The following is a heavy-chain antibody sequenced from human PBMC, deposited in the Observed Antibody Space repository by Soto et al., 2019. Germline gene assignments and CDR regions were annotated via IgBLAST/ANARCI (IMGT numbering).Heavy chain of an antibody. J-gene: IGHJ4*02. V-gene: IGHV4-34*01. Sequence: RSLTCAVSGGSFSGYHWSWIRQPPEKGLEWIGEINHSGNTNYNPSLKSRVIISVDTSKNQFSLKLSSVTATDTAVYFCARGRDLDYWGQGTLVTVSS. CDR1: GGSFSGYH. CDR3: ARGRDLDY. CDR2: INHSGNT.